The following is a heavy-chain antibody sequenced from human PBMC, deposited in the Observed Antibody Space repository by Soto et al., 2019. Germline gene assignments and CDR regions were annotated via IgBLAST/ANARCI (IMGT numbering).Heavy chain of an antibody. J-gene: IGHJ3*01. Sequence: ASVKVSCKASGYSFTGHYMHWVRQAPGQGLEWLGWIDPDSGGTNYEQKFQGRVTMTRDTSISTAYMELSRLKSDDTAVYYCAIVAVPGRAFDVWGQGTKVTVSS. CDR3: AIVAVPGRAFDV. CDR2: IDPDSGGT. D-gene: IGHD6-19*01. CDR1: GYSFTGHY. V-gene: IGHV1-2*02.